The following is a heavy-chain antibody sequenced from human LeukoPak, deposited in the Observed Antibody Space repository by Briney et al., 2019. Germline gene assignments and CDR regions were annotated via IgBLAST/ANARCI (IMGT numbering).Heavy chain of an antibody. V-gene: IGHV3-20*04. CDR1: GFTFDDYG. CDR2: INWNGGST. D-gene: IGHD1-26*01. Sequence: GGSLRLSCAASGFTFDDYGMSWVRQAPGKGLEWVSGINWNGGSTGYADSVKGRFTISRDNAKNSLYLQMNSLRAEDTAVYYCARDSGSSPFDYWGQGTLVTVSS. J-gene: IGHJ4*02. CDR3: ARDSGSSPFDY.